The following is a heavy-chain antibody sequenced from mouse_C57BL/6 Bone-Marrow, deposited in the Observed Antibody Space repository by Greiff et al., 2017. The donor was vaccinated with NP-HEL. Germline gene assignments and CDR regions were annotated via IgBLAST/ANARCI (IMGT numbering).Heavy chain of an antibody. Sequence: EVKLVESGGGLVQSGRSLRLSCATSGFTFSDFYMEWVRHAPGKGLEWIAASRNKANDYTTEYSASVKGRFIVSRDTSQSILYLQMNALRAEDTAIYYCARDALDLYCDVWGTGTTVTVSS. CDR2: SRNKANDYTT. J-gene: IGHJ1*03. CDR3: ARDALDLYCDV. V-gene: IGHV7-1*01. CDR1: GFTFSDFY.